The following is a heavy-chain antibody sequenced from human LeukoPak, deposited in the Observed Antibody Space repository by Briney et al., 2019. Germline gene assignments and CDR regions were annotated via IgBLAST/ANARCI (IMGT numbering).Heavy chain of an antibody. Sequence: SETLSLTCTVSGGSISSGDSYWSWIRQPPGRGLEWIGYIYYSGSTYYKQSPKSRVTISVDMSKNQFSLKLSSVTAADTAVYYCARAKKTFRYFDLWGRGTLVTVSS. J-gene: IGHJ2*01. V-gene: IGHV4-30-4*01. CDR3: ARAKKTFRYFDL. CDR1: GGSISSGDSY. CDR2: IYYSGST.